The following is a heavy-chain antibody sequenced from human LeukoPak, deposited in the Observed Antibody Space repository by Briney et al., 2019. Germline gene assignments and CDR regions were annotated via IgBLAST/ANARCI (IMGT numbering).Heavy chain of an antibody. D-gene: IGHD3-10*01. J-gene: IGHJ4*02. CDR1: GGTFSSYA. Sequence: ASVRVSCKASGGTFSSYAISWVRQAPGQGLEWMGRIIPILGIANYAQKFQGRVTITADKSASTAYMELSSLRSEDTAVYYCARDYYGSGSYYKGGYYFDYWGQGTLVTVSS. CDR2: IIPILGIA. CDR3: ARDYYGSGSYYKGGYYFDY. V-gene: IGHV1-69*04.